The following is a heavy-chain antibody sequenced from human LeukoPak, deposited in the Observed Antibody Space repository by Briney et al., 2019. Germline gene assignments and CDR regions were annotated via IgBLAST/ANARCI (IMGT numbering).Heavy chain of an antibody. D-gene: IGHD5-18*01. CDR2: IYYSGST. J-gene: IGHJ4*02. V-gene: IGHV4-31*03. CDR3: GREYSYGHGLYFDY. Sequence: SETLSLTCTVSGDSISSGGYYWSWIRQHPGKGLEWIGYIYYSGSTYYNPSLKSRVTISVDTSKNQFSLKLSSVTAADTAVYYCGREYSYGHGLYFDYWGQGTLVTVSS. CDR1: GDSISSGGYY.